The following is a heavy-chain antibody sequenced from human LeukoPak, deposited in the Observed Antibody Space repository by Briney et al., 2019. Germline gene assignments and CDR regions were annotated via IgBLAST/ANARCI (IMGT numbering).Heavy chain of an antibody. V-gene: IGHV1-46*01. Sequence: ASVKVSCKASGYIFTTYSIYWVRQAPGQGLEWIGMINPRGGATIYAQKFQGRVTMTSDTSTTTIYMELSSLKSEDTGLYYCARKWSSRDWFDPWGQGTLVTVSS. CDR3: ARKWSSRDWFDP. J-gene: IGHJ5*02. CDR2: INPRGGAT. D-gene: IGHD2-8*01. CDR1: GYIFTTYS.